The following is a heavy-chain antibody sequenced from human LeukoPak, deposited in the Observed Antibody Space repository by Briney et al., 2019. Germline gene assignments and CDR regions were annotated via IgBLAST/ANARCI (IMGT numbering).Heavy chain of an antibody. J-gene: IGHJ3*02. CDR2: INPNSGGT. Sequence: ASVKVSCKASGYTFTGYYMHWVRQAPGQGLEWMGWINPNSGGTNYAQKFQGRVTMTRDTSISTAYMELSRLRSDDTAVYYCARAFLPNFDWLKWADAFDIWGQGTMVTVSS. CDR1: GYTFTGYY. V-gene: IGHV1-2*02. D-gene: IGHD3-9*01. CDR3: ARAFLPNFDWLKWADAFDI.